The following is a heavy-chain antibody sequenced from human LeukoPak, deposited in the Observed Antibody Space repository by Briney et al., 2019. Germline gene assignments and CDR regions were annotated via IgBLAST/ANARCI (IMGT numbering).Heavy chain of an antibody. CDR3: ARTDLAATSGIDY. CDR2: IIPILGIA. J-gene: IGHJ4*02. D-gene: IGHD2-15*01. V-gene: IGHV1-69*04. Sequence: GASVKVSCKASGGTFSSYAISWVRQAPGQGLEWMGRIIPILGIANYAQKFQGRVTIIADKSTSTAYMELSSLRSEDTAVYYCARTDLAATSGIDYWGQGTLVTVSS. CDR1: GGTFSSYA.